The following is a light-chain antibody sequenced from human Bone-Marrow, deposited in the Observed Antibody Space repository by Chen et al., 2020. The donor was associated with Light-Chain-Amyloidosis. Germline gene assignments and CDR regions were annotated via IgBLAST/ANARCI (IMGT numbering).Light chain of an antibody. Sequence: SYVLTQPSSVSVAPGQTATIACGGNNIGSTSVHWYQQTPGQAPLLVVYDDSDRPSGFPGRLSGCNSGTAAMLTSSVVAAEEDADYCCQVWSSSSDDPVFGGGTKLTVL. CDR1: NIGSTS. V-gene: IGLV3-21*02. CDR2: DDS. J-gene: IGLJ3*02. CDR3: QVWSSSSDDPV.